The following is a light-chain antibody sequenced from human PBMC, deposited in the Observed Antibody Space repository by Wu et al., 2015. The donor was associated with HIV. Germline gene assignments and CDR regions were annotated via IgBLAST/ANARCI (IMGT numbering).Light chain of an antibody. J-gene: IGKJ1*01. V-gene: IGKV3-20*01. CDR1: QSVSSN. CDR3: QQYGSSPPG. Sequence: EIVMMQSPATLSVSPGERATLSCRASQSVSSNLAWYQQKLGQAPRLLIYGASSRATGIPDRFSGSGSGTDFTLTISRLGPEDFAVYYCQQYGSSPPGFGQGTKVEIK. CDR2: GAS.